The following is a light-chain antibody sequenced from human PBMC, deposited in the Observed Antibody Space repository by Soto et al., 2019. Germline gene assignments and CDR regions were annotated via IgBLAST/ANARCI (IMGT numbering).Light chain of an antibody. CDR1: QSISSTY. J-gene: IGKJ1*01. V-gene: IGKV3-20*01. CDR3: QQYGSSPWT. CDR2: GTY. Sequence: ETVLTQSPGTLSLSPGERATLSCRASQSISSTYLAWYQQKTGQAPRLLIYGTYTRATGIPDTFSGSGSGTDFTLTISRLEPEDFAVYYCQQYGSSPWTVGQGTKVEIK.